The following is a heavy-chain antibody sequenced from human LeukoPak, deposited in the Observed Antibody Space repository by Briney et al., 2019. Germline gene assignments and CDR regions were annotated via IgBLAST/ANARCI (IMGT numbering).Heavy chain of an antibody. Sequence: GGSLRLSCAASGFTFSSYWMSWVRQAPGKGLEGVANIKQDGSEKYYVDSVKGRFTISRDNAKNSLYLQMNSLRAEDTAVYYCARTFSPHQYYDFWSGYYYYGMDVWGQGTTVTVSS. V-gene: IGHV3-7*01. D-gene: IGHD3-3*01. J-gene: IGHJ6*02. CDR1: GFTFSSYW. CDR2: IKQDGSEK. CDR3: ARTFSPHQYYDFWSGYYYYGMDV.